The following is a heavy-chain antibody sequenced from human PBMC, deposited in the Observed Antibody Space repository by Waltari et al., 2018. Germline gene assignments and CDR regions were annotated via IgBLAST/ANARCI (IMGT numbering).Heavy chain of an antibody. Sequence: EVQLVESGGGLVQPGGSLRLSCAASGFTFSSSWMSWVRQAPGEVLEWVSYISSSSSTIYYADSVKGRFTISRDNAKNALYLQMNSLRAEDTAVYYCARDRRHPFDYWGQGTLVTVSS. CDR1: GFTFSSSW. CDR3: ARDRRHPFDY. J-gene: IGHJ4*02. CDR2: ISSSSSTI. V-gene: IGHV3-48*04. D-gene: IGHD6-6*01.